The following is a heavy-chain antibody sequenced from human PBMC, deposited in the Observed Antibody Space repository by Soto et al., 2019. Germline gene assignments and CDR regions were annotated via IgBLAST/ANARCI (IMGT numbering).Heavy chain of an antibody. Sequence: EVQLVESGGGLVKPGGSLRLPCAASGFTFSSYSMNWVRQAPGKGLEWVSSISSSSSYIYYADSVKGRFTISRDNAKNSLYLQMNSLRAEDTAVYYCASGGILAQGDIAVAGALSGSIDYWGQGTLVTVSS. J-gene: IGHJ4*02. CDR3: ASGGILAQGDIAVAGALSGSIDY. D-gene: IGHD6-19*01. CDR1: GFTFSSYS. V-gene: IGHV3-21*01. CDR2: ISSSSSYI.